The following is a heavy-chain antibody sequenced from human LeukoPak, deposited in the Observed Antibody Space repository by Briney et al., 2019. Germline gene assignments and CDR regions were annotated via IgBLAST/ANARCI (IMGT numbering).Heavy chain of an antibody. CDR3: ARGTEVEWIQLDY. Sequence: PVKASCKASGGTFSSYAISWVRQAPGQGLEWMGGIIPIFGTANYAQKFQGRVTITADESTSTAYMELSSLRSEDTAVYYCARGTEVEWIQLDYWDQGTLVTVTS. V-gene: IGHV1-69*13. J-gene: IGHJ4*02. D-gene: IGHD5-18*01. CDR2: IIPIFGTA. CDR1: GGTFSSYA.